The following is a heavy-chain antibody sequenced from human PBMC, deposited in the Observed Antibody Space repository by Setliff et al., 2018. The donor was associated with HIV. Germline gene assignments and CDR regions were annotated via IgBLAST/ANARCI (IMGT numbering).Heavy chain of an antibody. CDR2: IYFSGST. CDR1: GGSISSPY. V-gene: IGHV4-59*11. D-gene: IGHD5-12*01. Sequence: PSETLSLTCTVSGGSISSPYWSWIRQPPKKGLEWIGGIYFSGSTNYNPSLKSRVTMSVDTSKNQFSLKLTSVTTADTAVYYCARDMVAVNWFFDLWGRGTLVTVSS. CDR3: ARDMVAVNWFFDL. J-gene: IGHJ2*01.